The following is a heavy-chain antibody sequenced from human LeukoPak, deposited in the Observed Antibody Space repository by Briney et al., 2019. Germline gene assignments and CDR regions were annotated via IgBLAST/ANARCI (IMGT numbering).Heavy chain of an antibody. V-gene: IGHV3-74*01. CDR3: ARERIAAAGTRVDP. J-gene: IGHJ5*02. Sequence: PGGSLRLSCAVSGFTFNKYYMHWVRQAPGKGLVWVSRISSDGSNTNYADSVKGRFTISRDNAKNTLYLQMNSLRAEDTAVYYCARERIAAAGTRVDPWGQGTLVTVSS. CDR1: GFTFNKYY. D-gene: IGHD6-13*01. CDR2: ISSDGSNT.